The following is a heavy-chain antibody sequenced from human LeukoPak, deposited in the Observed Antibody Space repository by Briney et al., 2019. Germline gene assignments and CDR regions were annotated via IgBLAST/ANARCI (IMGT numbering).Heavy chain of an antibody. D-gene: IGHD6-19*01. CDR2: IFYSGST. CDR1: GGSITNTNY. CDR3: ATDGKYYSSGDY. J-gene: IGHJ4*02. Sequence: SETLSLTCGVSGGSITNTNYWTWVRQPTGKGLEWIGNIFYSGSTYYNPSLKSRVTISVDTSKNQFSLKLSSVTAADTAVYYCATDGKYYSSGDYWGQGTLVTVSS. V-gene: IGHV4-39*02.